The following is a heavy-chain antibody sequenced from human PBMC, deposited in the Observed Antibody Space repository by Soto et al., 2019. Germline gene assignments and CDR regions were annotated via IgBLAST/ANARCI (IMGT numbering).Heavy chain of an antibody. CDR2: ISGSGGPA. CDR3: AKGNYGDYDFGVDV. CDR1: GFTFSTYA. J-gene: IGHJ6*02. V-gene: IGHV3-23*01. Sequence: EVQLLESGGGLVQPGGSLRLSCAASGFTFSTYAMTWVRQAPGKGLEWVSAISGSGGPAYYADSVKGRFTISRDNSKNTLYLLMNSLRAEDTAVYYCAKGNYGDYDFGVDVWGQGTTVTVSS. D-gene: IGHD4-17*01.